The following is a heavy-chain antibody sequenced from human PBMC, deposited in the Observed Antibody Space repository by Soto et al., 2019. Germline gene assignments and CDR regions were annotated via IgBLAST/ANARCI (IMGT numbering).Heavy chain of an antibody. Sequence: SETLSLTCTVSGGSVSSGSYYWSWIRQPPGKGLEWIGYIYYSGSTNYNPSLKSRVTISVDTSKNQFSLKLSSVTAADTAVYYCARLRIAAAGIVFVRYYFDYWGQGTLVTVSS. V-gene: IGHV4-61*01. CDR1: GGSVSSGSYY. CDR3: ARLRIAAAGIVFVRYYFDY. CDR2: IYYSGST. D-gene: IGHD6-13*01. J-gene: IGHJ4*02.